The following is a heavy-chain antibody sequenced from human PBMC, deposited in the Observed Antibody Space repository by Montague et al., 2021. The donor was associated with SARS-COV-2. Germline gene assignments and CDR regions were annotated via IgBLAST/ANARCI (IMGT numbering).Heavy chain of an antibody. V-gene: IGHV6-1*01. D-gene: IGHD1-26*01. CDR2: TYYRSKWYN. J-gene: IGHJ4*02. CDR3: ARTSASRDY. CDR1: GDSVSRNSAA. Sequence: CAISGDSVSRNSAAWNWIRQSPSGGLEWLGRTYYRSKWYNDYAVSVKSRITINPDTSKNQISLQLNSVTPEDTAVYYCARTSASRDYWGQGTLVTVSS.